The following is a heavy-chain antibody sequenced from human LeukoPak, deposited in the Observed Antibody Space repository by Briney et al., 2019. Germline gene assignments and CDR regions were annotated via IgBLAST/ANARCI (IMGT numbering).Heavy chain of an antibody. Sequence: GGSLRLSCVASGFTFSKFAISWVRQAPGKGLEWVSTISSSGGNKYYTDSVKGRFTVSRDNSKNTLYLQMNGLRVEDTAVYYCAKDRGDDVLPHLSNCFDPWGHGALVTVSS. D-gene: IGHD3-9*01. V-gene: IGHV3-23*01. CDR2: ISSSGGNK. CDR3: AKDRGDDVLPHLSNCFDP. J-gene: IGHJ5*02. CDR1: GFTFSKFA.